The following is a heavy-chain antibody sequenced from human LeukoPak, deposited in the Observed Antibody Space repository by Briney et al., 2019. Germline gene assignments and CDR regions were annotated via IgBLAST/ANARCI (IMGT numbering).Heavy chain of an antibody. CDR1: GFTFSDYY. CDR3: ARGNAAARDLYRLPNYYYGMDV. CDR2: ISSSGSTI. D-gene: IGHD6-6*01. V-gene: IGHV3-11*01. Sequence: PGGSLRLSCAASGFTFSDYYMSWIRQAPGKGLEWVSYISSSGSTIYYADSVKGRFTISRDNAKNSLYLQMNSLRAEDTAVYYCARGNAAARDLYRLPNYYYGMDVWGQGTTVTVSS. J-gene: IGHJ6*02.